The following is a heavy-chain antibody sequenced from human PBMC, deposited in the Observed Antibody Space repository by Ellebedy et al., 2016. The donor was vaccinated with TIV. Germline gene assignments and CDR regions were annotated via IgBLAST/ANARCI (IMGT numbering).Heavy chain of an antibody. CDR1: GFTFSSYA. J-gene: IGHJ6*02. D-gene: IGHD1-7*01. Sequence: GESLKISXAASGFTFSSYAMSWVRQAPGKGLEWVSAISGSGGSTYYADSVKGRFTISRDNSKNTLYLQMNSLRAEDTAVYYCAKVRRDNWNYALSMDVWGQGTTVTVSS. CDR3: AKVRRDNWNYALSMDV. V-gene: IGHV3-23*01. CDR2: ISGSGGST.